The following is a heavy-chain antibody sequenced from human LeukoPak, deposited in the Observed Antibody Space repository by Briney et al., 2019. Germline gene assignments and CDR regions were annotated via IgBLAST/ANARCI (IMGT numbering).Heavy chain of an antibody. J-gene: IGHJ4*02. D-gene: IGHD3-10*01. CDR1: GYTFTGYY. CDR2: INPNSGGT. CDR3: ARPLNYYGSGSYGY. Sequence: ASVKVSCKASGYTFTGYYMHWVRQAPGQGLEWMGWINPNSGGTNYAQKFQGRVTMTRDTSISTAYMELSRLRSDDTAVYYCARPLNYYGSGSYGYWGQGTLVTVSS. V-gene: IGHV1-2*02.